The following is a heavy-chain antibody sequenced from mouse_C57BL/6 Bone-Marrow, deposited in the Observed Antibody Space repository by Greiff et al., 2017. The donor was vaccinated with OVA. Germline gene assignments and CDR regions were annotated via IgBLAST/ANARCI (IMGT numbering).Heavy chain of an antibody. J-gene: IGHJ2*01. CDR1: GYSITSGYY. V-gene: IGHV3-6*01. Sequence: EVQRVESGPGLVKPSQSLSLTCSVTGYSITSGYYWNWIRQFPGNKLEWMGYISYDGSNNYNPSLKNRISITRDTSKNQFFLKLNSVTTEDTATYYCARAYYGRGGGDYWGQGTTLTVSS. CDR2: ISYDGSN. CDR3: ARAYYGRGGGDY. D-gene: IGHD1-1*01.